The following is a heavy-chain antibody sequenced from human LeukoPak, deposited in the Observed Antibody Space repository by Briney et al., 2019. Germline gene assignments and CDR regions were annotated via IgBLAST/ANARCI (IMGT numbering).Heavy chain of an antibody. CDR1: CRSFLSYY. D-gene: IGHD3-3*01. Sequence: PSETLSLTCTVACRSFLSYYWRWIRQPPGKGLEWIGYTYYSGTTNNNPSLKSRLTISVDTSKNQFSLKLSSGCPVATDTYYWARASVFRVVRAIDYWGQGTLVSVSS. CDR3: ARASVFRVVRAIDY. V-gene: IGHV4-59*01. CDR2: TYYSGTT. J-gene: IGHJ4*02.